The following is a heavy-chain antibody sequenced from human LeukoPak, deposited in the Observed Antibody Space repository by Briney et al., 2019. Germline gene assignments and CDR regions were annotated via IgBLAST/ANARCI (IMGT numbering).Heavy chain of an antibody. CDR2: IYYSGST. J-gene: IGHJ3*02. CDR3: ARDGYRYDSSGYYAFDI. V-gene: IGHV4-59*12. Sequence: SETLSLTCTVSGGSISSYYWSWIRQPPGKGLEWIGYIYYSGSTNYNPSLKSRVTMSVDTSKNQFSLKLSSVTAADTAVYYCARDGYRYDSSGYYAFDIWGQGTMVTVSS. D-gene: IGHD3-22*01. CDR1: GGSISSYY.